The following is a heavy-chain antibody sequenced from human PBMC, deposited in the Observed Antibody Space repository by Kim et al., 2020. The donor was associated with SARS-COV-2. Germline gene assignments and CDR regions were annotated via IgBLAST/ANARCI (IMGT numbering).Heavy chain of an antibody. V-gene: IGHV3-21*01. D-gene: IGHD6-13*01. J-gene: IGHJ3*02. CDR3: ARVGRAAANDAFDI. CDR2: ISSSSSYI. Sequence: GGSLRLSCAASGFTFSSYSMNWVRQAPGKGLEWVSSISSSSSYIYYADSVKGRFTISRDNAKNSLYLQMNSLRAEDTAVYYCARVGRAAANDAFDIWGQGTMVTVSS. CDR1: GFTFSSYS.